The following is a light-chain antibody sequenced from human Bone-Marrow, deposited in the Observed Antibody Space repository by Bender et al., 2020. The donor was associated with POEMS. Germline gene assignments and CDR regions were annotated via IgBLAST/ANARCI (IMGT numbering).Light chain of an antibody. CDR3: AVRDDSLDGWV. J-gene: IGLJ3*02. Sequence: QSVLTQPPSASGTPGQRVTISCSGGSSNIGAHAVNWYQHLPGTPPKLLIYSSHRRPSEVPDRFSGSRSGNSASLGVSGVQSEDEAAYYWAVRDDSLDGWVFGRGTKL. CDR2: SSH. V-gene: IGLV1-44*01. CDR1: SSNIGAHA.